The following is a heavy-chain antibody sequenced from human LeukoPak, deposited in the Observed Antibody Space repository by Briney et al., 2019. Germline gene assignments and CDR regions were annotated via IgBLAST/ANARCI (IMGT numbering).Heavy chain of an antibody. CDR2: ISSDGSRV. Sequence: PGGSLRLSCAASGFTFSDYWMHWVRQAPGKGLVWVSRISSDGSRVTYADSVKGRFTISRDNSKNSLYLQMNSLRTEDTALYYCAKAGATYYYYMDVWGKGTTVTVSS. CDR3: AKAGATYYYYMDV. D-gene: IGHD1-26*01. V-gene: IGHV3-74*01. CDR1: GFTFSDYW. J-gene: IGHJ6*03.